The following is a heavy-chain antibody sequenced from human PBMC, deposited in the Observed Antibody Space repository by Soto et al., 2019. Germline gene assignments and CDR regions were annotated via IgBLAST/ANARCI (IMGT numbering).Heavy chain of an antibody. Sequence: GGSLRLSCAASGFTFSSYAMTWVRQAPGKGLEWVSAISGSGGSTYYADSVKGRFSISRDNSKNTLYLQMNSLRAEDTALYYCAGVTSNIFYGMDVWGQGTTVTVSS. J-gene: IGHJ6*02. D-gene: IGHD2-8*01. V-gene: IGHV3-23*01. CDR2: ISGSGGST. CDR3: AGVTSNIFYGMDV. CDR1: GFTFSSYA.